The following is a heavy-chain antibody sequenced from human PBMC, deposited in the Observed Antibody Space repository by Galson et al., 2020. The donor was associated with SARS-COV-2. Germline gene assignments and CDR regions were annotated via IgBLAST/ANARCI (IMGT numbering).Heavy chain of an antibody. CDR3: ARDRGMVRGVITFDY. D-gene: IGHD3-10*01. CDR1: GFTFNSYS. CDR2: ISSSSRYI. V-gene: IGHV3-21*01. Sequence: GGSLRLSCAASGFTFNSYSMNWVRQAPGKGLEWVSSISSSSRYIYYADSVKGRFTISRDNAKNSLYLQMNSLRAEDTAVYYCARDRGMVRGVITFDYWGQGTLVTVSS. J-gene: IGHJ4*02.